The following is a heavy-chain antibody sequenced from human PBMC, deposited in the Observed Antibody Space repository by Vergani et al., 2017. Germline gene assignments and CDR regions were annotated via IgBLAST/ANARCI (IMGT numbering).Heavy chain of an antibody. CDR3: AREKDIVVVPAAMGSAFDI. J-gene: IGHJ3*02. V-gene: IGHV1-69*01. D-gene: IGHD2-2*01. CDR2: IIPIFGTA. CDR1: GGTFSSYA. Sequence: QVQLVQSGAEVKKPGSSVKVSCKASGGTFSSYAISWVRQAPGQGLEWMGGIIPIFGTANYAQKFQGRVTITADESTSTGYMELSSLRSEDTAVYYCAREKDIVVVPAAMGSAFDIWGQGTMVTVSS.